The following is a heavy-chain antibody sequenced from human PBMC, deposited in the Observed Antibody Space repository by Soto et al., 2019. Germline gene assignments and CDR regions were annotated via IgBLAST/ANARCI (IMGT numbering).Heavy chain of an antibody. CDR3: ARDQTASFDY. V-gene: IGHV3-30*05. J-gene: IGHJ4*02. CDR2: MSYDGSDT. Sequence: GGSLRLSCVGSGFIFSNNGMHWVRQTPGKGLEWVAFMSYDGSDTFYADSVKGRFTISRDNSKNTLYLQMNSLRAEDTAVYYCARDQTASFDYWGQGTLVTVSS. CDR1: GFIFSNNG.